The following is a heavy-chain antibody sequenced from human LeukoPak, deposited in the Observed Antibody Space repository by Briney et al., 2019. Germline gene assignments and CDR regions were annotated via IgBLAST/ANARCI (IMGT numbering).Heavy chain of an antibody. CDR2: ISAYNGNT. V-gene: IGHV1-18*01. D-gene: IGHD6-19*01. Sequence: ASVKVSCKASGYTFTSYGISWVRQAPGQGLEWMGWISAYNGNTNYAQKLQGRVTMTTDTSTSTAYMELRSLRSDDTAVYYCARMPNSGWYLGNCDYWGQGALVTVSS. CDR1: GYTFTSYG. J-gene: IGHJ4*02. CDR3: ARMPNSGWYLGNCDY.